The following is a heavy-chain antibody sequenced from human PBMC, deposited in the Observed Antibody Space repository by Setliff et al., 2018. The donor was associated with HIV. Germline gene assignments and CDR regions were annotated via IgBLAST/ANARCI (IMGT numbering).Heavy chain of an antibody. CDR1: NYTFTVSG. D-gene: IGHD3-22*01. Sequence: ASVKVSCKASNYTFTVSGISWVRQAPGQGLEWMGWISAYNGYATYTQKFQGRVTMTTDTSTSTAYMDLRSLRSDDTAVYFCARDPTRSPITMRIDAFDIWGQGTMVTVS. CDR3: ARDPTRSPITMRIDAFDI. J-gene: IGHJ3*02. V-gene: IGHV1-18*01. CDR2: ISAYNGYA.